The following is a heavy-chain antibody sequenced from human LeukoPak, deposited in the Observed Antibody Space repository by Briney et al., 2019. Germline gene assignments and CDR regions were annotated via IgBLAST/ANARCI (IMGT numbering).Heavy chain of an antibody. J-gene: IGHJ4*02. CDR2: INHSGST. V-gene: IGHV4-34*01. CDR1: GGSFSGYY. Sequence: SETLSLTCAVYGGSFSGYYWSWIRQPPRKGLEWIGEINHSGSTNYNPSLKSRVTISVDRSKNQFSLKLSSVTAADTAVYYCARGEMATTFDYWGQGTLVTVSS. D-gene: IGHD5-24*01. CDR3: ARGEMATTFDY.